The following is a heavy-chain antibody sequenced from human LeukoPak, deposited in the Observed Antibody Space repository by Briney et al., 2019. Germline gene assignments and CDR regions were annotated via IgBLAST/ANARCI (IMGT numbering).Heavy chain of an antibody. CDR2: ISGSGSSK. Sequence: GGSLRLSCAASGFTFTNYAMSWVRQAPGKGLEWVSSISGSGSSKYFADSVKGRITISRDNSKNTLYVQMNSLRAEDTAVYYCAKESKRGYSYGASYFDYWGQGTLVTVSS. D-gene: IGHD5-18*01. CDR3: AKESKRGYSYGASYFDY. CDR1: GFTFTNYA. J-gene: IGHJ4*02. V-gene: IGHV3-23*01.